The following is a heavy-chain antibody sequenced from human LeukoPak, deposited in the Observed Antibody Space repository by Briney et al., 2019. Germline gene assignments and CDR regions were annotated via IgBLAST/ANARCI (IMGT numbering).Heavy chain of an antibody. CDR2: IKGIGPAT. CDR3: ARAGELRYMDV. CDR1: GFTFSDYY. D-gene: IGHD3-16*01. J-gene: IGHJ6*03. V-gene: IGHV3-11*04. Sequence: GGSLRLSCAASGFTFSDYYMSWIRQAPGKGLEWVSTIKGIGPATYYADSVKGRFTISRDNAKNSLFLQMSSLRADDTAIYYCARAGELRYMDVWGKGTAVTVSS.